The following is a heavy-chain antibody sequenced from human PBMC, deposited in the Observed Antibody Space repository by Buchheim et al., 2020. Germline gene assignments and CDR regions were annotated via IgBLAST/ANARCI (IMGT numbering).Heavy chain of an antibody. CDR1: GGSISSSSYY. Sequence: QLQLQESGPGLVKPSETLSLTCTVSGGSISSSSYYWGWIRQPPGKGLEWIGSIYYSGSTYYHPSLKSRVTISVDTIKTQFSLKLSSVTAADTAVYYCARPNWGSAHYYGMDVWGQGTT. J-gene: IGHJ6*02. D-gene: IGHD7-27*01. CDR2: IYYSGST. CDR3: ARPNWGSAHYYGMDV. V-gene: IGHV4-39*07.